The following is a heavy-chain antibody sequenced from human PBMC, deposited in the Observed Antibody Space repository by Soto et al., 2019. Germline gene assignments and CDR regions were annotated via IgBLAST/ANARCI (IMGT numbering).Heavy chain of an antibody. CDR2: INPDNGGT. Sequence: GASVKVSCKASGYTFTDYFIHWVRQAPGQGLEWMGWINPDNGGTVYAQKFQGRITMARDTPVSTVYMELSGLRSGDTAVYYCTRSTQYSASLDFDFWGQGTLVTVSS. D-gene: IGHD5-12*01. J-gene: IGHJ4*02. V-gene: IGHV1-2*02. CDR1: GYTFTDYF. CDR3: TRSTQYSASLDFDF.